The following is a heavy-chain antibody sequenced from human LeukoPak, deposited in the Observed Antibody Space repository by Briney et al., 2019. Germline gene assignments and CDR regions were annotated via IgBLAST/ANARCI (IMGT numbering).Heavy chain of an antibody. CDR1: GGTFSSYA. V-gene: IGHV1-69*05. J-gene: IGHJ6*03. D-gene: IGHD3-10*01. CDR3: ARANYYGSGSLFCYYYMDV. Sequence: SVKVSCKASGGTFSSYAISWVRQAPGQGLEWMGGIIPIFGTANYAQKFQGRVTITTDESTSTAYMELSSLRSEDTAVYYCARANYYGSGSLFCYYYMDVWGKGTTVTVSS. CDR2: IIPIFGTA.